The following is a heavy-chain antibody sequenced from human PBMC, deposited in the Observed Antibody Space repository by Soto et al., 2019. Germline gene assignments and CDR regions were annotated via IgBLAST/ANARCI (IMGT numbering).Heavy chain of an antibody. Sequence: SETKSLTCTVSGGTIRSGGCYWSWIRQPPGKGLEWIGYIYYSGSTNYNPSLKSRVTISVDTSKNQFSLKLSSVTAADTAVYYCARATYYYYGMDVWGQGTTVTVSS. CDR3: ARATYYYYGMDV. CDR1: GGTIRSGGCY. V-gene: IGHV4-61*08. CDR2: IYYSGST. J-gene: IGHJ6*02.